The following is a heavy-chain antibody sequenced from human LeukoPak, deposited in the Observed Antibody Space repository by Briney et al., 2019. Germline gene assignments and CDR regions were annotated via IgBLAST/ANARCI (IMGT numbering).Heavy chain of an antibody. CDR3: ARCYGSGSYYSGRIAY. Sequence: PGRSLRLSCAASGFAFSSYAMHWVRQAPGKGLEWVAVISYDGSNKYYADSVKGRFTISRDNSKNTLYLQMNSLRAEDTAVYYCARCYGSGSYYSGRIAYWGQGTLVTVSS. D-gene: IGHD3-10*01. CDR1: GFAFSSYA. J-gene: IGHJ4*02. CDR2: ISYDGSNK. V-gene: IGHV3-30*04.